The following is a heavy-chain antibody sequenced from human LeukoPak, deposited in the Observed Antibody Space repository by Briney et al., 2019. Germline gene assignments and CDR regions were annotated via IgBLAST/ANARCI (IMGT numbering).Heavy chain of an antibody. CDR2: LYSGGST. CDR1: GFTVSSNY. CDR3: AREEYGSGTYSPYFHY. Sequence: PGVSLRLSCAASGFTVSSNYMSWVRQAPGKGMEWVSVLYSGGSTYYADSVKGRFTISRDNSKNTLYLQMNSLRAEDTAVYYCAREEYGSGTYSPYFHYWGQGTLVTVSS. V-gene: IGHV3-66*01. D-gene: IGHD3-10*01. J-gene: IGHJ4*02.